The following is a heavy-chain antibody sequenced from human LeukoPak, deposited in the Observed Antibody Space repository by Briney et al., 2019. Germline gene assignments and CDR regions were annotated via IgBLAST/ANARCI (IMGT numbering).Heavy chain of an antibody. Sequence: SETLSLTCAVYGGSFSGYYWSWIRQPPGKGLEWIGEINHSGSTNYNPSLKSRVTISVDTSKNQFSLKLSSVTAADTAVYYCARVPAKYYYGSGSSPFDYWGQGTLVTVSS. CDR1: GGSFSGYY. V-gene: IGHV4-34*01. D-gene: IGHD3-10*01. CDR2: INHSGST. CDR3: ARVPAKYYYGSGSSPFDY. J-gene: IGHJ4*02.